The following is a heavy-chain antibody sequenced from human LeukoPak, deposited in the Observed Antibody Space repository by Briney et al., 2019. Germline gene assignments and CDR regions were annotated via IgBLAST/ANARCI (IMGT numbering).Heavy chain of an antibody. CDR1: GYTFTDYY. CDR3: ARDRSPGNGYCSGGSCSTTFQH. V-gene: IGHV1-2*02. D-gene: IGHD2-15*01. CDR2: INPNSGGT. J-gene: IGHJ1*01. Sequence: ASVKVSCKASGYTFTDYYLHWVRLAPGQGPEWMGWINPNSGGTKYAQKFQGRVTMTRDPSISTAYMELSSLRSDDTAVYYCARDRSPGNGYCSGGSCSTTFQHWGQGTLVTVSS.